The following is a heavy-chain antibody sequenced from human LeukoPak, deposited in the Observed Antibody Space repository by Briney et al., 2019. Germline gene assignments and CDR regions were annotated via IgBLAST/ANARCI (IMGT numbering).Heavy chain of an antibody. V-gene: IGHV3-48*01. CDR2: ISSSSSTI. Sequence: GGSLRLSCAASRFSFSDYWMSWVRQAPGKGLEWVSYISSSSSTIYYADSVKGRFTISRDNAKNSLYLQMNSLRAEDTAVYYCARETYSSGWFNDAFDIWGQGTMVTVSS. CDR1: RFSFSDYW. J-gene: IGHJ3*02. D-gene: IGHD6-19*01. CDR3: ARETYSSGWFNDAFDI.